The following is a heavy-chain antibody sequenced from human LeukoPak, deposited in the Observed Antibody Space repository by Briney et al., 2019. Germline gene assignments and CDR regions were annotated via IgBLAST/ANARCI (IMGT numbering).Heavy chain of an antibody. V-gene: IGHV1-69*06. Sequence: GSSVKVSCKASGGTFSSYAISWVRQAPGQGLEWMGGIIPIFGTANYAQKFQGRVTITADKSTSTAYMELSSLRSEDTAVYYCARDRGVTAMVSYYYYGMDVWGQGTTVTVSS. D-gene: IGHD5-18*01. CDR1: GGTFSSYA. CDR2: IIPIFGTA. CDR3: ARDRGVTAMVSYYYYGMDV. J-gene: IGHJ6*02.